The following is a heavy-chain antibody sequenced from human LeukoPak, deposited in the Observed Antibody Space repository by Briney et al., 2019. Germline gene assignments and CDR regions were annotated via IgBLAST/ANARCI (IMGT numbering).Heavy chain of an antibody. D-gene: IGHD2-2*01. V-gene: IGHV3-7*05. CDR2: IKQDGSET. Sequence: GGSLRLSCAASRFTFSSYWMSWVRQAPGKGLEWVANIKQDGSETYYVDSVKGRFTISRDNAKNSLYLQMNGLRAEDTAVYYCARQGEDCTSIDCYRYLDYWGQGTLVTVSS. CDR1: RFTFSSYW. CDR3: ARQGEDCTSIDCYRYLDY. J-gene: IGHJ4*02.